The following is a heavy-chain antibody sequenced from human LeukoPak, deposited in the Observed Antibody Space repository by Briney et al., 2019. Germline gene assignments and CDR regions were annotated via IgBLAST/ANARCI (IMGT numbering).Heavy chain of an antibody. CDR3: AREGGYDPFEY. Sequence: QPGGSLRLSCAASGITFSYYWMHWVREAPGKGLVWVSRIDADGSSATYADSVKGRFTISRDNAKNTLYLQMNSLRAEVTAVYYCAREGGYDPFEYWGQGTLVTVSS. CDR1: GITFSYYW. V-gene: IGHV3-74*01. J-gene: IGHJ4*02. CDR2: IDADGSSA. D-gene: IGHD5-12*01.